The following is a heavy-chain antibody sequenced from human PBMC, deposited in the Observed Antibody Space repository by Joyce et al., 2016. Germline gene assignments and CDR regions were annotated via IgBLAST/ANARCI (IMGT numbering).Heavy chain of an antibody. CDR2: IKPSGGST. CDR1: GYTFTSHC. D-gene: IGHD6-19*01. V-gene: IGHV1-46*01. Sequence: QVQLVQSGAEVKKPGASVKVSCKASGYTFTSHCIHWVRQAPGQGLEWMGMIKPSGGSTSYAQKFQGRVTMTRDTSTSTVYMDLSSLRSEDTAIFYCARDDGISGWYDGLDYWGQGTPVTVSS. CDR3: ARDDGISGWYDGLDY. J-gene: IGHJ4*02.